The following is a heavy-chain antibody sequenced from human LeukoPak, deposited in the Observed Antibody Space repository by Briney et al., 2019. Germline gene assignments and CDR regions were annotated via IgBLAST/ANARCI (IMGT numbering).Heavy chain of an antibody. Sequence: ASVKVSCKASGYTFTGYYMHWVRQAPGQGPEWMGWISGYNGKSNYAQKFQGRVTMTTDTSTTTAYMELRRLRSDDTAVYYCARVFYYDTSGHNWFDSWGQGTLVTVSS. D-gene: IGHD3-22*01. J-gene: IGHJ5*01. CDR2: ISGYNGKS. CDR3: ARVFYYDTSGHNWFDS. V-gene: IGHV1-18*04. CDR1: GYTFTGYY.